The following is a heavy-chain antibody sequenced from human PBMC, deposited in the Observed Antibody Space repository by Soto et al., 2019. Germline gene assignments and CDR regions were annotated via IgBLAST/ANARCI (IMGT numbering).Heavy chain of an antibody. D-gene: IGHD2-21*02. Sequence: QVQLVESGGGVVQPGRSLRLSCEASGFTFSSYGMHWVRQAPGKGLEWVAVIWYDGSNKYYADSVKGRFTISRDNSKNTLYLQMNSLRAEDTAVYYCARGGAAYCGGDCYSSLYYYGMDVWGQGTTVTVSS. CDR3: ARGGAAYCGGDCYSSLYYYGMDV. CDR1: GFTFSSYG. V-gene: IGHV3-33*01. J-gene: IGHJ6*02. CDR2: IWYDGSNK.